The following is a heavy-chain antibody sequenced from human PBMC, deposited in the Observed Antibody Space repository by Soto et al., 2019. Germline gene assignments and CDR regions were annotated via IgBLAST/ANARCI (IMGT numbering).Heavy chain of an antibody. V-gene: IGHV3-11*06. D-gene: IGHD3-22*01. CDR2: ISSSSSYT. CDR3: ARDRPSYYYDSSGYYHDY. CDR1: GFTFSDYY. Sequence: GGSLRLSCAASGFTFSDYYMSWIRQAPGKGLEWVSYISSSSSYTNYADSVKGRFTISRDNAKNSLYLQMNSLRAEDTAVYYCARDRPSYYYDSSGYYHDYWGQGTLVTVSS. J-gene: IGHJ4*02.